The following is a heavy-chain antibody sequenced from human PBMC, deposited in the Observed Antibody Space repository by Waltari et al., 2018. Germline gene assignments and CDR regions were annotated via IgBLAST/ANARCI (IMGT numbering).Heavy chain of an antibody. CDR3: ARSRYGERLLYY. V-gene: IGHV4-39*07. CDR1: GGSISSSSYY. D-gene: IGHD4-17*01. CDR2: IYYSGST. J-gene: IGHJ4*02. Sequence: QLQLQESGPGLVKPSETLSLTCTVSGGSISSSSYYWGWIRQPPGKGLEWIGSIYYSGSTNYNPSLKSRVTISVDTSKNQFSLKLSSVTAADTAVYYCARSRYGERLLYYWGQGTLVTVSS.